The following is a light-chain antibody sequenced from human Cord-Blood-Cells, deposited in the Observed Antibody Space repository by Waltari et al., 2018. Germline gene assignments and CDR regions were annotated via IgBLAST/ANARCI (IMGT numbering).Light chain of an antibody. Sequence: QSVLPQPPSASGPPGQRVIISCSGSSSNIGSNTVNWYQQLPGTAPKLLIYSNNQRPSGVPDRFSGSRSGTSASLALSGLQSEDEAESYWAAWAYGLNGPVFGGGTKLTVL. CDR2: SNN. CDR1: SSNIGSNT. J-gene: IGLJ3*02. V-gene: IGLV1-44*01. CDR3: AAWAYGLNGPV.